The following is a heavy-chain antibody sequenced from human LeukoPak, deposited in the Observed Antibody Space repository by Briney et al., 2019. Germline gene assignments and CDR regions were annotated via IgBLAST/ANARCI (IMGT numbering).Heavy chain of an antibody. J-gene: IGHJ5*02. CDR2: INPSGGST. CDR3: ARFISMVRGVTHTNWFDP. D-gene: IGHD3-10*01. V-gene: IGHV1-46*01. CDR1: GYTFTSYY. Sequence: ASVKVSCKASGYTFTSYYMHWVRQAPGQGLEWMGIINPSGGSTSYAQKFQGRVTMTRDMSTSTVYMELSSLRSEDTAVYYCARFISMVRGVTHTNWFDPWGQGTLVTVSS.